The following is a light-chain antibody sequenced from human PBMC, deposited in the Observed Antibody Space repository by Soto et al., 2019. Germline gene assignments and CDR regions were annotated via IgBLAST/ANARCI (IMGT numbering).Light chain of an antibody. Sequence: EIVLTQSPANLSLSPGERATISCRASQSVSSYLAWYQQKPGQAPKLLIYDASNRATGIPARFSGSGSGTDFTLTISSLEPEDLAIYYCQQRSNWPPLPFGGGTKVEIK. CDR2: DAS. CDR3: QQRSNWPPLP. V-gene: IGKV3-11*01. CDR1: QSVSSY. J-gene: IGKJ4*01.